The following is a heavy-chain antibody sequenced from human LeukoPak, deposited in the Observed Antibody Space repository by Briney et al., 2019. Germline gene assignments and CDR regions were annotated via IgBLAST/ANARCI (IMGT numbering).Heavy chain of an antibody. CDR3: ARHAYRSGWLDF. V-gene: IGHV4-39*01. CDR2: IYYSGGT. J-gene: IGHJ4*02. CDR1: GGSISSSSYY. Sequence: KPSETLSPTCTVSGGSISSSSYYWGWIRQPPGKGLEWIGTIYYSGGTYYNPSLDSRVTISVDTSKNQFSLRLSSVTAADTAVCYCARHAYRSGWLDFWGQGTLVTVSS. D-gene: IGHD6-19*01.